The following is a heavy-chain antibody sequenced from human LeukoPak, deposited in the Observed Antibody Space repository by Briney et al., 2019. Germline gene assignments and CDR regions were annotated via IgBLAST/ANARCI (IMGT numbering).Heavy chain of an antibody. CDR3: ANHACGGYCYYSLDY. Sequence: PGGSLRLSCAASGFTFSSYAMSWVRQAPGKGLEWVSAISGSGGSTDYADSVKGRITISRDNSKNTLYLQMNSLRAEDTAVYYCANHACGGYCYYSLDYWGQGTLVTVSS. D-gene: IGHD2-21*02. CDR2: ISGSGGST. J-gene: IGHJ4*02. V-gene: IGHV3-23*01. CDR1: GFTFSSYA.